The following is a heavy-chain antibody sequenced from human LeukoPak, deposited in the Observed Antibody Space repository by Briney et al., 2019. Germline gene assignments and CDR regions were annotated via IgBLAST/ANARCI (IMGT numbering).Heavy chain of an antibody. Sequence: AGGSLRLSCAASGFTLSNSAMSWVRQAPGKGLEWVSGFSGPGKTYYADSVKGRFTISRDNSKNTLYLQMNSLRAEDTAVYYCANQIGYSSGRYFYNWFDPWGQGTLVTVSS. D-gene: IGHD6-19*01. J-gene: IGHJ5*02. CDR3: ANQIGYSSGRYFYNWFDP. CDR2: FSGPGKT. V-gene: IGHV3-23*01. CDR1: GFTLSNSA.